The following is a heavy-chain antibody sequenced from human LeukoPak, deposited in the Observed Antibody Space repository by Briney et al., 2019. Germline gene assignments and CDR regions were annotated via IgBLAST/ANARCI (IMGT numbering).Heavy chain of an antibody. CDR1: GFTFSTSG. J-gene: IGHJ4*02. D-gene: IGHD5-12*01. CDR2: ITGSGPNT. CDR3: TKWNGYADY. V-gene: IGHV3-23*01. Sequence: PGGSLRLSCAASGFTFSTSGITWVRQAPGKGLEWVSGITGSGPNTHYVDSVKGRFTISTDNSKNTVYLQMNGLRAEDSALYYCTKWNGYADYWGQGILVTVSS.